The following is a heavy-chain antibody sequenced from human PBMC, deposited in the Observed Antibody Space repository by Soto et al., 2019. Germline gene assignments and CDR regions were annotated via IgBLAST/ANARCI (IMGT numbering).Heavy chain of an antibody. CDR1: GYSFTSYW. V-gene: IGHV5-51*01. Sequence: GESLKISCKGSGYSFTSYWIGWGRQMPGKGLDWMGIIYPGDSDTRYSPSFQGQVTISADKSISTAYLQWSSLKASDTAMYYCARQGCSSTSCYHYYYHMDVWGKGTTVTVPS. CDR3: ARQGCSSTSCYHYYYHMDV. J-gene: IGHJ6*03. CDR2: IYPGDSDT. D-gene: IGHD2-2*01.